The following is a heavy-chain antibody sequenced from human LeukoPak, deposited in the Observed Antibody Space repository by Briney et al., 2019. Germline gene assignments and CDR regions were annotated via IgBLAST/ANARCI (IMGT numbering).Heavy chain of an antibody. J-gene: IGHJ4*02. V-gene: IGHV4-59*01. Sequence: SETLSLTCTVSGGSISSYYWSWLRQPPGKGLEWIGYIYYSGSTNYNPSLKSRVTISVDTSKNQFSLKLSSVTAAHTAVYYCARARRGSSSSGDLFDYWGQGTLVTVSS. CDR2: IYYSGST. D-gene: IGHD6-6*01. CDR3: ARARRGSSSSGDLFDY. CDR1: GGSISSYY.